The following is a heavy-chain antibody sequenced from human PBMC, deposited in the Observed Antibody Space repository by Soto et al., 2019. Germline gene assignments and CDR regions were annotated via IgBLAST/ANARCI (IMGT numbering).Heavy chain of an antibody. J-gene: IGHJ3*01. CDR2: IYYSGST. V-gene: IGHV4-31*03. CDR3: AKDAHEAAASDV. D-gene: IGHD6-25*01. Sequence: PSETLSLTCTVSGGSISSGGYYWSWIRQHPGKGLEWIGYIYYSGSTYYNPSLKSRVTISVDTSKNQFSLKLSSVTAADTAVYYCAKDAHEAAASDVWGQGTMVTVSS. CDR1: GGSISSGGYY.